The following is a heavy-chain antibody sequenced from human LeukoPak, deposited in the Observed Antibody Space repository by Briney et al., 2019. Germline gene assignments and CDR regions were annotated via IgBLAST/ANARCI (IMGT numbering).Heavy chain of an antibody. J-gene: IGHJ6*02. CDR2: INHSGST. D-gene: IGHD5-12*01. Sequence: SETLSLTCAVYGGSFRGYYWSWIRQPPGKGLEWIGEINHSGSTNYNPSLKSRVTISVDTSKNQFSLKLSSVTAADTAVYYCARDRLFMWYGGYDSRKDYYYYYGMDVWGQGTTVTVSS. CDR3: ARDRLFMWYGGYDSRKDYYYYYGMDV. V-gene: IGHV4-34*01. CDR1: GGSFRGYY.